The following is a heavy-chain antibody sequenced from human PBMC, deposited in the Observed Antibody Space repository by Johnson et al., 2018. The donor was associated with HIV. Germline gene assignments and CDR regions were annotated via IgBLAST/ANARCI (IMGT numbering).Heavy chain of an antibody. Sequence: VQLVESGGGLVQPGGSLRLSCAASGFTFSSYWMHWVRQGPGKGLVWVSRINGDGSGITYADSVTGRFTISRDNAKNTLYLQMNSLRAEDTAVYYCASFWATGAFDIWGQGTMVTVSS. V-gene: IGHV3-74*01. CDR1: GFTFSSYW. J-gene: IGHJ3*02. CDR3: ASFWATGAFDI. D-gene: IGHD3-10*01. CDR2: INGDGSGI.